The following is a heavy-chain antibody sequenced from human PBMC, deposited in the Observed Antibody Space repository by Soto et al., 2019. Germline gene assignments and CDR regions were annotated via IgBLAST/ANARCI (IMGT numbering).Heavy chain of an antibody. CDR2: ISYDGSNK. J-gene: IGHJ6*02. CDR3: XXXXXXXXXXXXXXXXDV. CDR1: GFTFSSYG. Sequence: QVQLVESGGGVVQPGRSLRLSCAASGFTFSSYGMHWVRQAXGXXXXXXXXISYDGSNKYYADSVKGRXTISRDNXXXXXXXXXXXXXXXXXXXXXXXXXXXXXXXXXXXXXXDVWGQGTTVTVSS. V-gene: IGHV3-30*03.